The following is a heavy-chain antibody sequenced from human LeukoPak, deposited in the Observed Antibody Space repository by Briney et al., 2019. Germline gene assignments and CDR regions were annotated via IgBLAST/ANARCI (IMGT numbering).Heavy chain of an antibody. CDR3: ARNYGSGSYSADYYYYYMDV. CDR2: IYYSGST. V-gene: IGHV4-59*01. Sequence: LETLSLTCTVSGGSISSYYWSWIRQPPGKGLEWIGYIYYSGSTNYNPSLKSRVTISVDTSKNQFSLKLSSVTAADTAVYYCARNYGSGSYSADYYYYYMDVWGKGTTVTVSS. D-gene: IGHD3-10*01. CDR1: GGSISSYY. J-gene: IGHJ6*03.